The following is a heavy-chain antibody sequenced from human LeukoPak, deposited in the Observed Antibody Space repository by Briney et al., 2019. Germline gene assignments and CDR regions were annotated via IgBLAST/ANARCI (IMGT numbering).Heavy chain of an antibody. CDR1: GFTFSSYA. J-gene: IGHJ4*02. V-gene: IGHV3-23*01. D-gene: IGHD3-22*01. Sequence: PGGSLRLSCAASGFTFSSYAMSWVRQAPGKGLEWVSAISGSGGSTYYADSVKGRFTISRDNSKNTLYLQMNSLRAEDTAVYYCAKDGYDSSGYPIDYWGQGTLVTVSS. CDR2: ISGSGGST. CDR3: AKDGYDSSGYPIDY.